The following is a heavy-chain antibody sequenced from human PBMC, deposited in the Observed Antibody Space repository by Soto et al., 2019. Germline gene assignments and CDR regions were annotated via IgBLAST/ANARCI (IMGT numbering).Heavy chain of an antibody. CDR3: ASEDGAAAGRAFDY. D-gene: IGHD6-13*01. CDR1: GFIFSSYT. V-gene: IGHV3-21*01. Sequence: ESGGGLVKPGGSLRLSCAASGFIFSSYTMNWVRQAPGKGLEWVSSVSSSSSYIYYADSVKGRFTISRDNAKNSLYLQMSSLRAEDTAVYYCASEDGAAAGRAFDYWGQGTLVTVSS. CDR2: VSSSSSYI. J-gene: IGHJ4*02.